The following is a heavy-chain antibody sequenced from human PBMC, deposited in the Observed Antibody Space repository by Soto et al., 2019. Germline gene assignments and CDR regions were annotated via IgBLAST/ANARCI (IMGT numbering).Heavy chain of an antibody. CDR3: ARGILGPAATFGLFDC. CDR2: ISSSGTTM. J-gene: IGHJ4*02. V-gene: IGHV3-11*01. CDR1: GFTFSDYY. Sequence: GGSLRLSCAASGFTFSDYYMSWIRQAPGKGLEWVSYISSSGTTMYYADSVKGRFTISRDSPKNSLYLQMNSLRAEDTAVYYCARGILGPAATFGLFDCWGQGTLVTVSS. D-gene: IGHD2-2*01.